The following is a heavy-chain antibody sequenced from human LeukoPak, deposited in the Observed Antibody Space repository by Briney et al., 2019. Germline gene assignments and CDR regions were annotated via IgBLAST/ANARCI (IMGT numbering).Heavy chain of an antibody. V-gene: IGHV4-59*08. CDR2: IYYSGST. D-gene: IGHD6-19*01. CDR3: ARRLSSGWYDGWYFDL. J-gene: IGHJ2*01. Sequence: IPSETLSLTCTVSGGSISSYYWSWIRQPPGKGLEWIGYIYYSGSTNYNPSLKSRVTISVDTSKNQFSLKLSSVTAADTAVYYCARRLSSGWYDGWYFDLWGRGTLVTVSS. CDR1: GGSISSYY.